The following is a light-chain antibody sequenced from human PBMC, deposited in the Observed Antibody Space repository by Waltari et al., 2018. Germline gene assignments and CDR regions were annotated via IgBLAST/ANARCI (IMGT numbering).Light chain of an antibody. CDR1: SSHIGKHT. CDR2: FND. V-gene: IGLV1-44*01. CDR3: AVWDDSLNGLI. J-gene: IGLJ2*01. Sequence: QSVLTQPPSASGTPGQRVTISCSGSSSHIGKHTVNWYQQLPGTAPKLVIYFNDQRPSGVPDRFSGSKSGTSASLAISGLQSEDEADFHCAVWDDSLNGLIFGGGTKLTVL.